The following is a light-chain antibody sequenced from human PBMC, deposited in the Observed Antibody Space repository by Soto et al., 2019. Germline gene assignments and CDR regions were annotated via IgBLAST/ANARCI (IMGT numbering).Light chain of an antibody. V-gene: IGLV1-51*01. CDR2: DNN. Sequence: QAVLTQPPSVSAAPGQKVTISCSGSSSNIGNNYVSWYQQLPGTAPKLLIYDNNKRPSGIPDRFSGSKSGTSATLGITGLQTGGEADYYCGTWDSSLSGVVFGGGTKVTVL. J-gene: IGLJ2*01. CDR3: GTWDSSLSGVV. CDR1: SSNIGNNY.